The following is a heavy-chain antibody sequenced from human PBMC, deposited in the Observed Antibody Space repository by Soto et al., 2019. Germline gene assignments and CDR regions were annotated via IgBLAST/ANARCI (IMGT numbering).Heavy chain of an antibody. CDR3: ARDQTSLRHGYSDY. CDR2: IGDSSNFI. J-gene: IGHJ4*02. CDR1: GFNFIGHS. D-gene: IGHD5-18*01. V-gene: IGHV3-21*01. Sequence: EVQLVESGGGLVKPGGSLRLSCAASGFNFIGHSMNWFRQAPGKGLEWISSIGDSSNFIYYAASVRGRFTISRDNADNALYLQMDSLRAEDTGIYYCARDQTSLRHGYSDYWGQGALVTVSS.